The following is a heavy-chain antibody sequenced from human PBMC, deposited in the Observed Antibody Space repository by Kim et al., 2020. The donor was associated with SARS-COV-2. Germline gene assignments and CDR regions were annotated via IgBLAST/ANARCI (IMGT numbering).Heavy chain of an antibody. V-gene: IGHV4-4*02. D-gene: IGHD1-26*01. CDR3: ARLDSDSGKYFWFDP. CDR1: NGSISGNG. Sequence: SETLSLTCAVSNGSISGNGWTWVRQPPGKGLEWIGEIYHSGGTTYNPSLRSRVTISVDKPKNQFSLKLSSVTAADTAVYYCARLDSDSGKYFWFDPWGQG. J-gene: IGHJ5*02. CDR2: IYHSGGT.